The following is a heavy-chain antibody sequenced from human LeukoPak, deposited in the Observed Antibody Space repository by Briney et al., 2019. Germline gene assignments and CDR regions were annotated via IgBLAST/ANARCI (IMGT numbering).Heavy chain of an antibody. CDR1: GYTLTELS. J-gene: IGHJ6*03. CDR3: ATMDYSGVENYYYYYYMDV. V-gene: IGHV1-24*01. D-gene: IGHD4-11*01. Sequence: ASVKVSCKVSGYTLTELSMHWVRQAPGEGLEWMGGFDPEDGETIYAQKFQGRVTMTEDTSTDTAYMELSSLRSEDTAVYYCATMDYSGVENYYYYYYMDVWGKGTTVTVSS. CDR2: FDPEDGET.